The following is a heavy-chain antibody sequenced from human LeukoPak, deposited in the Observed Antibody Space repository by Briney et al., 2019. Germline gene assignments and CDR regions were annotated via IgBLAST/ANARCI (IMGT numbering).Heavy chain of an antibody. V-gene: IGHV3-23*01. CDR3: AKGGGVLAYYFDY. CDR1: GFTFSRYA. Sequence: PGGSLRLSCADSGFTFSRYAMSRVRQAPGKGVEWVSALSGSGGSTYYADSEKGRFTISRENSKNTLYLQMKSLRDEDTVVYYCAKGGGVLAYYFDYWGQGTLITVSS. CDR2: LSGSGGST. J-gene: IGHJ4*02. D-gene: IGHD4/OR15-4a*01.